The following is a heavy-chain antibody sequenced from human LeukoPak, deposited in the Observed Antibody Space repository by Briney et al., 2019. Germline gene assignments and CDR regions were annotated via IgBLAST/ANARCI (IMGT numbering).Heavy chain of an antibody. D-gene: IGHD6-13*01. Sequence: VASVKVSCKASGYTFTSYHMHWVRQAPGQGLEIMGIINPSGGSTTYAQKFQDRVTMTRDTSTSTVYMELSSLRSEDTAVYYCAKLAAAGTAHYYFDYWGQGTLVTVSS. J-gene: IGHJ4*02. CDR2: INPSGGST. V-gene: IGHV1-46*01. CDR1: GYTFTSYH. CDR3: AKLAAAGTAHYYFDY.